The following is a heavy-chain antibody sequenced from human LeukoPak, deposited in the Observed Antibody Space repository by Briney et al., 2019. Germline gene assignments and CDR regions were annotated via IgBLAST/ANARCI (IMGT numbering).Heavy chain of an antibody. J-gene: IGHJ1*01. CDR3: ARGEYSSIIFFFQH. V-gene: IGHV1-18*01. CDR2: ISAYNGNT. Sequence: ASVKVSCKASGYTFTSYGISWVRQAPGQGLEWMGWISAYNGNTNYAQKLQGRVTMTTDTSTCTAYMELRSLRSDDTAVYYCARGEYSSIIFFFQHWGQGTLVTVSS. D-gene: IGHD6-6*01. CDR1: GYTFTSYG.